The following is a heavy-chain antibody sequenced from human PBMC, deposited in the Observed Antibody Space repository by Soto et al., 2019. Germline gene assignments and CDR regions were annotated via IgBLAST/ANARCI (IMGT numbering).Heavy chain of an antibody. J-gene: IGHJ6*03. CDR2: IYNSENT. CDR1: GGSISSNY. V-gene: IGHV4-59*01. D-gene: IGHD3-3*01. CDR3: VRRGRLLEYFAMDV. Sequence: QVQVQESGPGLVEPSETLSLTCTASGGSISSNYWSWIRQPPGKGLEWIGYIYNSENTKYNPSLESRVTISADTSKNQFTLKLSSVTSADTAVYYCVRRGRLLEYFAMDVWGRGTTVTVSS.